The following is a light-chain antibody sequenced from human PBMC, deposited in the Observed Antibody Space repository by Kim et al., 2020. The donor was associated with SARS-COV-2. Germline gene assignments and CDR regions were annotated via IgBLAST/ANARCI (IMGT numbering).Light chain of an antibody. CDR1: QDIGNN. Sequence: SESPGESATLSCKATQDIGNNLAWYQHKPGQAPRLLLYLASFRATGVPARFSGSGSGTEFILTISSLQSEDSAVYYCQHYNNWPHTFGQGTKLEI. J-gene: IGKJ2*01. CDR3: QHYNNWPHT. CDR2: LAS. V-gene: IGKV3-15*01.